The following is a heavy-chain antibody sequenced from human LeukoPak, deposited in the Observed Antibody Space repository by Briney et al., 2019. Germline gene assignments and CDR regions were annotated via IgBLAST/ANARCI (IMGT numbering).Heavy chain of an antibody. J-gene: IGHJ6*03. CDR3: ARYGGIGGSARGYYYYYMDV. CDR2: VQHIGGET. V-gene: IGHV3-7*01. D-gene: IGHD4/OR15-4a*01. Sequence: GGSLRLSCAGSGFTFSNSWMGWVRQAPGKGLGWVANVQHIGGETYYVDSVKGRFTISRDNSKNTLYLQMNSLSAEDTAVYYCARYGGIGGSARGYYYYYMDVWGKGTTVTVSS. CDR1: GFTFSNSW.